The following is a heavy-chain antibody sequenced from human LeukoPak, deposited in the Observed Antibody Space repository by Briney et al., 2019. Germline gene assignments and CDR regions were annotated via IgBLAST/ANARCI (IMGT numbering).Heavy chain of an antibody. CDR3: ARVYCSGGSCYFYWYFDL. V-gene: IGHV1-18*01. CDR1: GYTFTSCG. Sequence: ASVKVSCKASGYTFTSCGISWVRQAPGQGLEWMGWISAYNGNTNYAQKLQGRVTMTTDTSTSTAYMELRSLRSDDTAVYYCARVYCSGGSCYFYWYFDLWGRGTLVTVSS. J-gene: IGHJ2*01. D-gene: IGHD2-15*01. CDR2: ISAYNGNT.